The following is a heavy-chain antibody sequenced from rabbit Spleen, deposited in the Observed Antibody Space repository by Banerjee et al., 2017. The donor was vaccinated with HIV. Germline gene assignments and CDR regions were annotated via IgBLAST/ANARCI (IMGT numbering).Heavy chain of an antibody. V-gene: IGHV1S47*01. Sequence: QEQLVESGGGLVQPGGSLKLSCKASGFDFSNYGVSWVRQAPGKGLEWIGYIDLVFGSTYYAIWVNGRFPISSHNAQNTLYLQLNSLTAADTATYFCVRGASSTGYYALWGPGTLVTVS. CDR1: GFDFSNYG. CDR2: IDLVFGST. J-gene: IGHJ4*01. D-gene: IGHD1-1*01. CDR3: VRGASSTGYYAL.